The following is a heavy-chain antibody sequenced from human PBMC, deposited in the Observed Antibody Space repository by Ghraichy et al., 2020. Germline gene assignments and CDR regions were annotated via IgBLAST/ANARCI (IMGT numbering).Heavy chain of an antibody. CDR1: GFTFGDYA. J-gene: IGHJ4*02. Sequence: GGSLRLSCTASGFTFGDYAMSWVRQAPGKGLEWVGFIRSKAYGGTTEYAASVKGRFTISRDDSKSIAYLQMNSLKTEDTAVYYCTRDLGYSGSYNGDYFDYWGQGTLVTVSS. D-gene: IGHD1-26*01. V-gene: IGHV3-49*04. CDR2: IRSKAYGGTT. CDR3: TRDLGYSGSYNGDYFDY.